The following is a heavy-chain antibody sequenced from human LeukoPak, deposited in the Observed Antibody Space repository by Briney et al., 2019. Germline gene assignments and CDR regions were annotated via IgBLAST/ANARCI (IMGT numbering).Heavy chain of an antibody. CDR2: ISAGGGST. CDR1: GFTFTSYA. Sequence: GGSLRLSCAASGFTFTSYAMTWVRQAPGKGLEWVSSISAGGGSTYYADSVKGRFTISRDNSQNTLYPQMNSLGAEDTAIYYCARKASEFDCWGQGSLATASS. CDR3: ARKASEFDC. J-gene: IGHJ4*02. V-gene: IGHV3-23*01.